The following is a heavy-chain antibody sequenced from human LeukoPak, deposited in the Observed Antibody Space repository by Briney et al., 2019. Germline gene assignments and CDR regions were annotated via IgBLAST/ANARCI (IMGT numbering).Heavy chain of an antibody. CDR2: ISSGSSYL. CDR1: GLTFTRYT. Sequence: GGSLRLSCAASGLTFTRYTMNWVRQTPGKGLEWVASISSGSSYLYYADSVRGRFTISRDDAKKSSFLQMNSLTAEDTAIYYCATAPAYDYAILAHYITPDYWGQGTLVTVSS. D-gene: IGHD3-16*01. V-gene: IGHV3-21*01. CDR3: ATAPAYDYAILAHYITPDY. J-gene: IGHJ4*02.